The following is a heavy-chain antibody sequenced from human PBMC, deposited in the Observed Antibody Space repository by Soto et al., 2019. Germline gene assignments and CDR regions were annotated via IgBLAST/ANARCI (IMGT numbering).Heavy chain of an antibody. D-gene: IGHD1-26*01. J-gene: IGHJ4*02. Sequence: SETLSLTCTVSCGSVSSGSYYWSWIRQPPGKGLEWIGYIYYSGSTNYNPSLKSRVTISVDTSKNQFSLKLSSVTAADTAVYYCARVAPSGEYSSSYYFDYWGQGTLVTVSS. V-gene: IGHV4-61*01. CDR2: IYYSGST. CDR1: CGSVSSGSYY. CDR3: ARVAPSGEYSSSYYFDY.